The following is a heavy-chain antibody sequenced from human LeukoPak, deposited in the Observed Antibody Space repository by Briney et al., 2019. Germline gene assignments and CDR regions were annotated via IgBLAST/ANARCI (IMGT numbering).Heavy chain of an antibody. V-gene: IGHV4-59*08. CDR1: GGSISSYY. Sequence: SETLSLTCTVSGGSISSYYWSWIRQPPGKGLEWIGYIYYSGSTNYNPSLMSRVTISVDTSKNQFSLKLSYVTAADTAVYYCARHPVGIVVVPAAIEMRPLWYFDLWGRGTLVTVSS. D-gene: IGHD2-2*03. CDR3: ARHPVGIVVVPAAIEMRPLWYFDL. CDR2: IYYSGST. J-gene: IGHJ2*01.